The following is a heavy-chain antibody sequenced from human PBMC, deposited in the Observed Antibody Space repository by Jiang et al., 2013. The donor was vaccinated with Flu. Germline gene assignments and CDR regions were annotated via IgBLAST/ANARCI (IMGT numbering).Heavy chain of an antibody. CDR2: IIPIFGTA. J-gene: IGHJ3*02. CDR1: GTFSSYA. Sequence: GTFSSYAISWVRQAPGQGLEWMGGIIPIFGTANYAQKFQGRVTITADESTSTAYMELSSLRSEDTAVYYCARDISTDYGRAFDIWGQGTMVTVSS. D-gene: IGHD4-17*01. CDR3: ARDISTDYGRAFDI. V-gene: IGHV1-69*01.